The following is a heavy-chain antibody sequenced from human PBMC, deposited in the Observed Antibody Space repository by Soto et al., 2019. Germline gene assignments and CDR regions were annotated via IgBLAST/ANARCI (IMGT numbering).Heavy chain of an antibody. CDR3: ARDSDGYSDWPH. CDR1: GGTFSSYA. D-gene: IGHD4-17*01. Sequence: ASVKVSCKASGGTFSSYAISWVRQAPGQGLEWMGGIIPIFGTANYAQKFQGRVTITADESTSTAYMELSSLRSEDTAVYYCARDSDGYSDWPHWGQGTLVTVSS. CDR2: IIPIFGTA. V-gene: IGHV1-69*13. J-gene: IGHJ4*02.